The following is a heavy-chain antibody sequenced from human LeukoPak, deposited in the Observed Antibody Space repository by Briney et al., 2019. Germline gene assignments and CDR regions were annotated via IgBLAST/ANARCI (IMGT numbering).Heavy chain of an antibody. D-gene: IGHD2-15*01. CDR2: INAADSDT. J-gene: IGHJ4*02. V-gene: IGHV5-51*01. CDR1: GYSFSSYW. CDR3: ARLPCTGGSCSKTFDY. Sequence: PGESLKISCKGSGYSFSSYWIGWVRQMPGKGLEWMGLINAADSDTRYSPSFQGQVLISVDKSISTAYLQWGSLKATDTALYYCARLPCTGGSCSKTFDYWGQGTLVTVYS.